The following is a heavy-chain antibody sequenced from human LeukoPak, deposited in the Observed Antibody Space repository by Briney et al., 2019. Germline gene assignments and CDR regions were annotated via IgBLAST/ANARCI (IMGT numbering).Heavy chain of an antibody. CDR1: GGSISSSSYY. J-gene: IGHJ3*02. D-gene: IGHD3-3*01. V-gene: IGHV4-39*01. Sequence: SETLSLTCTVSGGSISSSSYYWGWIHQPPGKGLEWIGSIYYSGSTYYNPSLKSRVTISVDTSKNQFSLKLSSVTAADTAVYYCARQFPAYYDFWSGYSPNDAFDIWGQGTMVTVSS. CDR3: ARQFPAYYDFWSGYSPNDAFDI. CDR2: IYYSGST.